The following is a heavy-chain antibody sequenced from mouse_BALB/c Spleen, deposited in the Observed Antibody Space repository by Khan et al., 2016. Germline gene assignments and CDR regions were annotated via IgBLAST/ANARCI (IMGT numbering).Heavy chain of an antibody. CDR2: ISYSGST. J-gene: IGHJ3*01. CDR3: ARNGPAWFTY. CDR1: GDSITSGY. V-gene: IGHV3-8*02. Sequence: EVQLQESGPSLVKPSQTLSLTCSVTGDSITSGYWNWIRKFPGNNLEYMGYISYSGSTYSNPSLKSRISITRDTSTNQFCLQLNSVTTEDTATYYCARNGPAWFTYWGQGTLVTVSA.